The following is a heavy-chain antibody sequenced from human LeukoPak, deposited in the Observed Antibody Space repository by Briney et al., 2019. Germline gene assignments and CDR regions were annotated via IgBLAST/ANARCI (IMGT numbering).Heavy chain of an antibody. CDR2: MNPNSGNT. CDR3: ARGPSPHFWEPYYYYGMDV. Sequence: ASVKVSCKASGYTFTSYDINWVRQATGQGLEWMGWMNPNSGNTGYAQKFQGRVTMTRNTSISTAYMELSSLRSEDTAVYYCARGPSPHFWEPYYYYGMDVWGQGTTVTVSS. J-gene: IGHJ6*02. CDR1: GYTFTSYD. D-gene: IGHD3-3*02. V-gene: IGHV1-8*01.